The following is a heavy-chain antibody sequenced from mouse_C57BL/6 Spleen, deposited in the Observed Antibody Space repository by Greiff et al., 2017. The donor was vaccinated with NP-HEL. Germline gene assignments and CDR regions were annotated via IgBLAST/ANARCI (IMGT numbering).Heavy chain of an antibody. CDR3: ARLGLYFDY. Sequence: QVQLQQSGAELVRPGASVKLSCKASGYTFTDYYINWVKQRPGQGLEWIARIYPGSGNTYYNEKFKGKATLTAEKSSSTAYMQLSSLTSEDSAVYFCARLGLYFDYWGQGTTLTVSS. V-gene: IGHV1-76*01. D-gene: IGHD4-1*01. CDR2: IYPGSGNT. CDR1: GYTFTDYY. J-gene: IGHJ2*01.